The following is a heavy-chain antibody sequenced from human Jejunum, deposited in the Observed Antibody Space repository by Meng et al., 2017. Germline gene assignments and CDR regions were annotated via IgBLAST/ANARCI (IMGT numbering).Heavy chain of an antibody. D-gene: IGHD6-19*01. Sequence: LQEAGPGLVRPSGTLPLPCPVSCDSISRDTWWSWVRQPPGKGPEWIGHIFRTGTSNYSPSLRSRVAIYMDKSKNQFSLSLNSVTAADTAVYYCARKGGTYSTGHFPHYDYWGQGTLVTVSS. V-gene: IGHV4-4*02. J-gene: IGHJ4*02. CDR2: IFRTGTS. CDR1: CDSISRDTW. CDR3: ARKGGTYSTGHFPHYDY.